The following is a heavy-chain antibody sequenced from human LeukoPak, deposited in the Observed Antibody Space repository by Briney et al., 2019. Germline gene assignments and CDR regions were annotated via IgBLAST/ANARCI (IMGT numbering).Heavy chain of an antibody. V-gene: IGHV1-18*01. J-gene: IGHJ6*02. CDR1: GYTFTSYG. D-gene: IGHD3-10*01. Sequence: ASVKVSCKASGYTFTSYGISWVRQAPGQGLEWMGWISAYNGNTNYAQKLQGRVTMTTDTSTSTAYMGLRSLRSDDTAVYYCAREEAPRTYYYGSGSHSYCYYGMDVWGQGTTVTVSS. CDR2: ISAYNGNT. CDR3: AREEAPRTYYYGSGSHSYCYYGMDV.